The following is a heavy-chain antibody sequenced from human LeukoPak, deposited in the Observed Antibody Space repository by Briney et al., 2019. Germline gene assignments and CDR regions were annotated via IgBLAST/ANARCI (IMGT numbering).Heavy chain of an antibody. Sequence: GGSLRLSCAASGFTFSSYAMSWVRQAPGKGLEWVSVIYSGGSTYYADSVKGRFTISRDNSKNTLYLQMNSLRAEDTAVYYCARDRRGWFDPWGQGTLVTVSS. J-gene: IGHJ5*02. CDR3: ARDRRGWFDP. V-gene: IGHV3-53*01. CDR1: GFTFSSYA. CDR2: IYSGGST.